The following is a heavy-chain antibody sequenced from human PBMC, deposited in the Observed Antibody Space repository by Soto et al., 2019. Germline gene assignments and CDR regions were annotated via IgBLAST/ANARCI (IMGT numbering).Heavy chain of an antibody. Sequence: ASVKVSCKASGYTFTSYGISGVRQAPGQGLEWMGWIRAYNGYTNYAQKFQGRVTVTTDTSTSTAYMELRNLISDDTAIYYCARASDGYRSGWYAGYLDFWGQGTLVTVSS. CDR2: IRAYNGYT. D-gene: IGHD6-19*01. CDR1: GYTFTSYG. CDR3: ARASDGYRSGWYAGYLDF. J-gene: IGHJ4*02. V-gene: IGHV1-18*04.